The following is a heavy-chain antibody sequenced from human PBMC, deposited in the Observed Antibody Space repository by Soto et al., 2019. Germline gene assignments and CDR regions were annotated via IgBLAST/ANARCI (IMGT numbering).Heavy chain of an antibody. D-gene: IGHD3-10*01. CDR2: ISAYNGNT. Sequence: QVQLVQSGAEVKKPGASVKVSCKASGYTFTSYGISWVRQAPGQGLEWMGWISAYNGNTNYAQKLQGRVTMTTDTSTSTGYMGVGSLGSGDTAVYYCARDRWFGELSVLYYYYGMDVWGQGTTVTVSS. J-gene: IGHJ6*02. CDR3: ARDRWFGELSVLYYYYGMDV. V-gene: IGHV1-18*01. CDR1: GYTFTSYG.